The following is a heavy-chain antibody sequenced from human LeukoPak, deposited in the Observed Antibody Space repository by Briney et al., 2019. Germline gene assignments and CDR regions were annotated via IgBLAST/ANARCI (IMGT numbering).Heavy chain of an antibody. CDR3: ARDPYSSNYFDY. J-gene: IGHJ4*02. Sequence: PGGSLRLSCAASGFTFSSYGMHWVRQAPGKGLEWVAVIWYDGSNKYYADSVKGRFTISRDNSKNTLYLQMNSLRAEDTAVYYCARDPYSSNYFDYWGQGTLVTVSS. D-gene: IGHD2-21*01. V-gene: IGHV3-33*01. CDR2: IWYDGSNK. CDR1: GFTFSSYG.